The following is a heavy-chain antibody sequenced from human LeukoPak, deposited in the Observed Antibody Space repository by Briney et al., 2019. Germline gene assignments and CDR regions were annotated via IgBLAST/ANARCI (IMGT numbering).Heavy chain of an antibody. V-gene: IGHV4-59*01. Sequence: SETLSLTCTVSSGSISSYYWSWIRQPPGKGLEWIGNIYYSGSTKYNPSLKSQVTISVDTSKNQFSLKLNSVTAADTAVYYCAREKYYDILTGYSAPAFDIWGQGTMVTVSS. CDR3: AREKYYDILTGYSAPAFDI. CDR2: IYYSGST. CDR1: SGSISSYY. J-gene: IGHJ3*02. D-gene: IGHD3-9*01.